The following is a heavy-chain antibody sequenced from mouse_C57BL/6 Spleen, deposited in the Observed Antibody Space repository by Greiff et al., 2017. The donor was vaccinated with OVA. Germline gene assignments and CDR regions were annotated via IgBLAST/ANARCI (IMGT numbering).Heavy chain of an antibody. Sequence: VQLKQSGPELVKPGASVKISCKASGYSFTDYNMNWVKQSNGKSLEWIGVINPNYGTTSYNQKFKGKATLTVDQSSSTAYMQLNSLTSEDSAVYYCASSNDYDGYYAMDYWGQGTSVTVSS. V-gene: IGHV1-39*01. CDR1: GYSFTDYN. CDR2: INPNYGTT. CDR3: ASSNDYDGYYAMDY. D-gene: IGHD2-4*01. J-gene: IGHJ4*01.